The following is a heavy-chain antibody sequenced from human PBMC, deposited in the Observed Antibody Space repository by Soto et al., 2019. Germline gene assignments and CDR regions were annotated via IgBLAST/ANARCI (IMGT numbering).Heavy chain of an antibody. CDR1: GFTFSDYY. V-gene: IGHV3-11*01. CDR2: ISSSGSTI. J-gene: IGHJ3*02. D-gene: IGHD2-2*01. CDR3: ARDDACSSTSCYAGPYAFDI. Sequence: QVQLVESGGGLVKPGGSLRLSCAASGFTFSDYYMSWIRQAPGKGLEWVSYISSSGSTIYYADSVKGRFTISRDNAKNSLYLQMNSLRAEDTAVYYCARDDACSSTSCYAGPYAFDIWSQGTMVTVSS.